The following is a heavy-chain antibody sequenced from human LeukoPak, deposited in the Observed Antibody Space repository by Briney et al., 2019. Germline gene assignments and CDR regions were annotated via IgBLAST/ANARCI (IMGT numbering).Heavy chain of an antibody. CDR3: ARVSGGTYPDY. Sequence: PSETLSLTCTVSGVSSSSYYWSWIRQPPGKGLEWIGYIYYSGSTNYNPSLKSRVTISVDTSKNQFSLKLSSVTAADTAVYYCARVSGGTYPDYWGQGTLVTVSP. D-gene: IGHD1-26*01. J-gene: IGHJ4*02. CDR2: IYYSGST. V-gene: IGHV4-59*01. CDR1: GVSSSSYY.